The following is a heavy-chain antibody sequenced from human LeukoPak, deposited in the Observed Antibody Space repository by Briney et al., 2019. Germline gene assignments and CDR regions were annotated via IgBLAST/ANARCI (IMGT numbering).Heavy chain of an antibody. V-gene: IGHV1-18*01. CDR1: GYTFSSYG. CDR2: ISAYNGNT. Sequence: ASVKVSCKASGYTFSSYGISWLRQAPGQGLEWMGWISAYNGNTNYAQKFQGRVTMTTDTSTSTLYVEVRSLRSDDTAVYYCARDHGHKSVDYWGRGTLVTVSS. D-gene: IGHD2-21*01. J-gene: IGHJ4*02. CDR3: ARDHGHKSVDY.